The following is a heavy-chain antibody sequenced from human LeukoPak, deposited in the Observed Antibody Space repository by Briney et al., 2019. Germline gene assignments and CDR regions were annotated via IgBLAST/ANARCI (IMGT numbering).Heavy chain of an antibody. D-gene: IGHD1-1*01. Sequence: SETLSLTCAVYGGSFSGYYWSWIRQPPGKGLEWIGEIDHSGSTNYNPSLKSRVTISVHTSKNQFSLKLSSVTAADTAVYYCARGGRPRRYYYYCYMDVWGKGTTVTISS. V-gene: IGHV4-34*01. CDR2: IDHSGST. CDR1: GGSFSGYY. CDR3: ARGGRPRRYYYYCYMDV. J-gene: IGHJ6*03.